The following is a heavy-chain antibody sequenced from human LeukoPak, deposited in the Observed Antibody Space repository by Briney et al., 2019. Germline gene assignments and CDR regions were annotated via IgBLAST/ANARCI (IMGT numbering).Heavy chain of an antibody. V-gene: IGHV3-30*18. CDR3: AKDLGGSGWYPYYFDY. Sequence: VGSLRLSCAASGFTFSSYGMHWVRQAPGKGLEWVAVISYDGSNKYYADSVKGRFTISRDNSKNTLYLQMNSLRAEDTAVYYCAKDLGGSGWYPYYFDYWGQGTLVTVSS. CDR1: GFTFSSYG. J-gene: IGHJ4*02. D-gene: IGHD6-19*01. CDR2: ISYDGSNK.